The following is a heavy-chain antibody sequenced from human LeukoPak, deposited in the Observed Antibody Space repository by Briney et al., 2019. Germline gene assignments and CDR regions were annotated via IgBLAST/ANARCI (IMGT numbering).Heavy chain of an antibody. CDR2: ISYDGSNK. CDR3: AKSGSSSWYRRDAFDI. D-gene: IGHD6-13*01. J-gene: IGHJ3*02. Sequence: GRSLRLSCAASGFTFSSYAMHWVRQAPGKGLEWVAVISYDGSNKYYADSVKGRFTISRDNSKNTLYLQMNSLRAEDTAVYYCAKSGSSSWYRRDAFDIWGQGTMVTVSS. V-gene: IGHV3-30-3*02. CDR1: GFTFSSYA.